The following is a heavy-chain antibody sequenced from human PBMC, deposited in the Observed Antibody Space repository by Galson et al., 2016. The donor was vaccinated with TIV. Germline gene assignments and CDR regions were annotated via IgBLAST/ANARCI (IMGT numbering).Heavy chain of an antibody. J-gene: IGHJ3*02. V-gene: IGHV3-49*03. CDR3: TRTAMGSTRNAFDI. Sequence: SLRLSCVASEFTFGHYAVNWFRQAPGKGLEWVGFITSKTYGATTEYAASVKGRFTISRDDSRNIAYLQMNSLKTEDTAVYYCTRTAMGSTRNAFDIWGQGTVVTVSS. CDR1: EFTFGHYA. CDR2: ITSKTYGATT. D-gene: IGHD1-1*01.